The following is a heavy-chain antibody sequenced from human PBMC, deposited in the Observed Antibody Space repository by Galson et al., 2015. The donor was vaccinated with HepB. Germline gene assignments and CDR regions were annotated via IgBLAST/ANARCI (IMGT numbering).Heavy chain of an antibody. CDR1: GFNFDDHA. CDR3: AKGPGIAVAKRFFDS. J-gene: IGHJ4*02. Sequence: SLRLSCAASGFNFDDHAMHWVRQVPGKGLEWVAGLSWDSKGIGYTESVRGRFTISRDNAKDTLFLQMDSLRGEDTAFYYCAKGPGIAVAKRFFDSWGQGTLVIVSS. V-gene: IGHV3-9*01. D-gene: IGHD6-19*01. CDR2: LSWDSKGI.